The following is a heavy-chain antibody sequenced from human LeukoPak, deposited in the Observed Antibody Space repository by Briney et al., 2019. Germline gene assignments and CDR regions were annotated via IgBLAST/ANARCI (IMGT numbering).Heavy chain of an antibody. Sequence: PGGSLRLSCAASGVIFNNFAFHWVRQAPGKGLEWVAAVSYDGTNEYYAESVRGRLIISRDNSKNTLYLQMNSLRDVDTAIYFCARAGRADGDYHYFDYWGQGTLVTVSS. J-gene: IGHJ4*02. CDR3: ARAGRADGDYHYFDY. CDR1: GVIFNNFA. CDR2: VSYDGTNE. V-gene: IGHV3-30-3*01. D-gene: IGHD4-17*01.